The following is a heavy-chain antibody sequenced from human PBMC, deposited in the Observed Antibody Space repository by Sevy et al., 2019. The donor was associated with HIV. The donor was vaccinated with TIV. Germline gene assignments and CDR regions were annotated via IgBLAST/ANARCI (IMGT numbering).Heavy chain of an antibody. CDR1: GGAISSYY. J-gene: IGHJ1*01. CDR3: VGGNYHLLNPGEYFPH. CDR2: IHYSGST. D-gene: IGHD2-2*02. V-gene: IGHV4-59*01. Sequence: SETLSLTCTVSGGAISSYYWSWIRQTPGKGLEWIGYIHYSGSTNYNPSLKSRVTISVDKAKNQFFLKLSSVTAADTAVYYCVGGNYHLLNPGEYFPHWGQGTLVTVSS.